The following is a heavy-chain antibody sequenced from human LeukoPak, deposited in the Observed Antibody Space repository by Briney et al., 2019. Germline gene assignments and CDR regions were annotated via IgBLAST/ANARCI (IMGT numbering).Heavy chain of an antibody. D-gene: IGHD3-10*01. CDR1: GGSITSTSYY. V-gene: IGHV4-39*02. J-gene: IGHJ4*02. CDR3: AREGIMVRGVITADY. Sequence: PSETLSLTCTVSGGSITSTSYYWGWIRQPPGEGLEWIGSVYYTGSTYYNPSLESRVTISVDTSENQFSLKLTSVTAADTAVYYCAREGIMVRGVITADYWGQGTLVTVTS. CDR2: VYYTGST.